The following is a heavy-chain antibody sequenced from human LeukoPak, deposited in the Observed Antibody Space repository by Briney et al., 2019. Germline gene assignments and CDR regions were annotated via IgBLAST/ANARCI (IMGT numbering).Heavy chain of an antibody. D-gene: IGHD3-16*01. V-gene: IGHV4-34*01. CDR2: INHSGST. J-gene: IGHJ4*02. CDR3: ARGGGTQYYFDY. CDR1: GGSFSGYY. Sequence: SETLSLTGAVYGGSFSGYYWSWIRQPPGKGLEWIGEINHSGSTNYNPSLKSRVTISVDTSKNQFSLKLSSVTAADTAVYYCARGGGTQYYFDYWGQGTLVTVSS.